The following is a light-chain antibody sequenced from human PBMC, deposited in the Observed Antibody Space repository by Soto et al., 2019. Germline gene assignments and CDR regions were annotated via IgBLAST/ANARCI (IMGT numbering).Light chain of an antibody. V-gene: IGKV3-20*01. CDR2: GAS. J-gene: IGKJ1*01. CDR3: QQYDSSPWT. Sequence: EIVLTQSPGTLSLSPGERATLSCRASQSVSTSYLAWYQQKPGQAPRLLIFGASSRATGIPDRFSGSGPGTDFTLTVSRLEPEDFAVYYCQQYDSSPWTVGQGTKVDIK. CDR1: QSVSTSY.